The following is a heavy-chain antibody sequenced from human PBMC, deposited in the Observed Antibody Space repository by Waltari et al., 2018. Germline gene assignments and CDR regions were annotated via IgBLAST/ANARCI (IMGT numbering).Heavy chain of an antibody. CDR1: GYIFTNYD. CDR3: ARGYWGGNPYHYDMDV. J-gene: IGHJ6*02. Sequence: QVQLVQSGAEVKIPGASVKVSCKASGYIFTNYDITWVRQATGQGLQWMGWMNPNSGSAGRAETCYGRVTFTRSTSMNTAYMELTGLTSEDTAIYYCARGYWGGNPYHYDMDVWGQGTTVTVSS. D-gene: IGHD3-10*01. CDR2: MNPNSGSA. V-gene: IGHV1-8*01.